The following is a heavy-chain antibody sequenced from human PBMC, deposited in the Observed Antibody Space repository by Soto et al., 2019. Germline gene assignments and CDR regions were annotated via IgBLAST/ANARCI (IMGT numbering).Heavy chain of an antibody. Sequence: PSETLSLTCTVSGGSIGSYYWSWIRRPPGKGLEWIGYIYYSGSTNYNPSLKSRVTISVDTSKNQFSLKLSSVTAADTAVYYCARQGLDSYGYVGCFDYWGQGTLVNVSS. V-gene: IGHV4-59*08. CDR1: GGSIGSYY. CDR2: IYYSGST. J-gene: IGHJ4*02. CDR3: ARQGLDSYGYVGCFDY. D-gene: IGHD5-18*01.